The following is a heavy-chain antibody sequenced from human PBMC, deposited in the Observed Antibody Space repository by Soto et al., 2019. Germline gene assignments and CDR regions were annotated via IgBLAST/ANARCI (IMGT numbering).Heavy chain of an antibody. CDR1: GYTFSSYV. V-gene: IGHV1-3*01. CDR2: INAANGDT. J-gene: IGHJ5*02. D-gene: IGHD6-13*01. Sequence: ASGKVSCKSSGYTFSSYVIHWVRQAPGQRLEWMGWINAANGDTKYSPKLQGRVTITRDTSASTAYMELSSLRSEDTAVYYCVRRHVSATGIDWFDLWGQGTLVTVSS. CDR3: VRRHVSATGIDWFDL.